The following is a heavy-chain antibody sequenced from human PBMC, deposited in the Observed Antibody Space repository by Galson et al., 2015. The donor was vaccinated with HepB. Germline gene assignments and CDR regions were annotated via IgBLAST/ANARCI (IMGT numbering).Heavy chain of an antibody. V-gene: IGHV3-15*07. Sequence: SLRLSCAASGFAFSNDWMHWVRQAPGKGLEWVGRIKSKTDGGTTDYAAPGKGRITISRENSTNTLYLQMNSQKTEDTAVYYCTTDSHGLWFGDQISYWGQGTLVTVSS. J-gene: IGHJ4*02. CDR1: GFAFSNDW. D-gene: IGHD3-10*01. CDR2: IKSKTDGGTT. CDR3: TTDSHGLWFGDQISY.